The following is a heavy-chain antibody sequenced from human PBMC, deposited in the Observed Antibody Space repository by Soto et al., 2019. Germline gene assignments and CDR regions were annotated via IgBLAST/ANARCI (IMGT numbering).Heavy chain of an antibody. Sequence: QVQLVQSGAEVKKPGASVKVSCKVSGYTFTSYYMHWVRQAPGQGLEWMGIINPSGGSTSYAQKFQGRVTMTRDTSTSTVYMELSSLRSEDTAVYYCARFRVEWLRRMDVCGQGTTVTVSS. D-gene: IGHD3-3*01. V-gene: IGHV1-46*01. J-gene: IGHJ6*02. CDR2: INPSGGST. CDR3: ARFRVEWLRRMDV. CDR1: GYTFTSYY.